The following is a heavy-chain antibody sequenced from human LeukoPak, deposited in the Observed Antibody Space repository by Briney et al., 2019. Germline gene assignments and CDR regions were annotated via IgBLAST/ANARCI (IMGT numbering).Heavy chain of an antibody. V-gene: IGHV1-18*04. CDR2: ISAYNGNT. CDR1: GYTFTSYG. D-gene: IGHD2-15*01. Sequence: GASVTVSCKASGYTFTSYGISWVRQAPGQGLEWMGWISAYNGNTNYAQKLQGRVTMTTDTSTSTACMELRSLRSDDTAVYYCARDDGGYCSGGSCYVAEYLQHWGQGTLVTVSS. J-gene: IGHJ1*01. CDR3: ARDDGGYCSGGSCYVAEYLQH.